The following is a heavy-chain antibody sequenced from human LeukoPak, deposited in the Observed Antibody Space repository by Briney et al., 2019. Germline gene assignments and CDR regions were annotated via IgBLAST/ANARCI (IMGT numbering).Heavy chain of an antibody. CDR1: GFPFSNYW. J-gene: IGHJ4*02. V-gene: IGHV3-7*01. Sequence: PGGSLRLSCAGSGFPFSNYWMAWVRQAPGKGLEWVANMKEDGGEINYVDSVKGRFTISRDNAKNSLDLQMISLRVDDTAVYYCVRDRGYSTFDYWGQGTLVIVSS. CDR3: VRDRGYSTFDY. CDR2: MKEDGGEI. D-gene: IGHD4-23*01.